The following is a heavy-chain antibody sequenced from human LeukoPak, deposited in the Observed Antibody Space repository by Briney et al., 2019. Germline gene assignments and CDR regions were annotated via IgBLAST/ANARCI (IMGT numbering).Heavy chain of an antibody. CDR3: ARRYSSSWWHLDY. J-gene: IGHJ4*02. CDR1: GFTSSSYS. CDR2: ISSSSSTI. Sequence: GGSLRLSCAASGFTSSSYSMNWVRQAPGKGLEWVSYISSSSSTIYYADSVKGRFTISRDNAKNSLALQMNSLRDEDTAVYYCARRYSSSWWHLDYWGQGTLVTVSS. V-gene: IGHV3-48*02. D-gene: IGHD6-13*01.